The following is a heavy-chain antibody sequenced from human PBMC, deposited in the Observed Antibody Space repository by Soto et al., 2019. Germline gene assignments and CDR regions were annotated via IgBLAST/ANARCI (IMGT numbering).Heavy chain of an antibody. CDR2: IDPTDSYT. J-gene: IGHJ4*02. CDR1: GYSFTTYW. Sequence: PGESLKISCQASGYSFTTYWISWVRQMPGKGLECMGRIDPTDSYTDYGPSFEGHVTMSVDRSINTAYLQWRSLKASDTAMYYCARRRDDSSGYNLAYWGQGTQVTVSS. D-gene: IGHD3-22*01. V-gene: IGHV5-10-1*01. CDR3: ARRRDDSSGYNLAY.